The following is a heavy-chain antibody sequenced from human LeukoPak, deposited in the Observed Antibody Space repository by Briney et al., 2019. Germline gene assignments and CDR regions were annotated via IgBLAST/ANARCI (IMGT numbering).Heavy chain of an antibody. CDR2: IYPADSDT. V-gene: IGHV5-51*01. J-gene: IGHJ3*02. Sequence: TPGESLKISCKGSGYNFSGYWIAWVRQMAGKGLEWMGIIYPADSDTRYSPSFQGQVTISADRSISTAYLQWSSLRASDTAMYYCARLNDGFDIWGQGTMVTVSS. CDR3: ARLNDGFDI. CDR1: GYNFSGYW.